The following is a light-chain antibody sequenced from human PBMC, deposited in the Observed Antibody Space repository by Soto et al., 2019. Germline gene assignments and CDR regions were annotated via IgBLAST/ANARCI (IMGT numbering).Light chain of an antibody. CDR3: QQDYNLSWT. Sequence: PGERVTLSCRASQSVSSSYLTWYQQKPGQAPRLLIYGASTRATDIPARFSGSGSGTDFTLTISSLQPEDFAVYYCQQDYNLSWTFGQGTKVEIK. CDR2: GAS. V-gene: IGKV3D-7*01. J-gene: IGKJ1*01. CDR1: QSVSSSY.